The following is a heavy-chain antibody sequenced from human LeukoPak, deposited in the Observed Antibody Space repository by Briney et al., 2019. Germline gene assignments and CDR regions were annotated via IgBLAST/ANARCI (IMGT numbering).Heavy chain of an antibody. J-gene: IGHJ3*01. Sequence: GGSLRLSCAASGFTFSRYEMNWVRQAPGKELEWVSYITSSGSPIFYADSVKGRFTVSRDNAKNSLYLQMNSLRAEDTAVYYCARALRLGDTVWGQGTMVTVSS. CDR2: ITSSGSPI. CDR1: GFTFSRYE. D-gene: IGHD3-16*01. CDR3: ARALRLGDTV. V-gene: IGHV3-48*03.